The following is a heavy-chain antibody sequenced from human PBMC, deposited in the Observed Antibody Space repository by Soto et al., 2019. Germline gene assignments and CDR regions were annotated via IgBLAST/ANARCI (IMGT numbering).Heavy chain of an antibody. Sequence: EVQLVESGGGLVQPGGSLKLSCAASGFTFSGSAMHWVRQASGKGLEWVGRIRSKANSYATAYAASVKGRFTISRDDSKNTAYLQMNSLKTEDTAVYYCTRGVELYCGGDCSPFDYWGQGTLVTVSS. J-gene: IGHJ4*02. V-gene: IGHV3-73*02. CDR1: GFTFSGSA. D-gene: IGHD2-21*02. CDR3: TRGVELYCGGDCSPFDY. CDR2: IRSKANSYAT.